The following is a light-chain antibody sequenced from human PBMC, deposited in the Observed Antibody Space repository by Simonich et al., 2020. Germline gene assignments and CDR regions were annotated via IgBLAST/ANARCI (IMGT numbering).Light chain of an antibody. CDR1: QSLVSSDGNTY. V-gene: IGKV2-30*01. J-gene: IGKJ1*01. Sequence: DVVMTQSPLSLPVTLGKPASISCSSSQSLVSSDGNTYLHWFQQRPGQSPMRLIYKVSNGDSGVPDRCSGSGSGTDFTLKISRVEAEDVGVYYCMQGTHWPWTFGQGTKVEIK. CDR3: MQGTHWPWT. CDR2: KVS.